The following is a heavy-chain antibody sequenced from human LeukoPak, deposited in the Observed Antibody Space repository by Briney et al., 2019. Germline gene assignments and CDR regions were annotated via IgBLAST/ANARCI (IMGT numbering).Heavy chain of an antibody. D-gene: IGHD6-13*01. Sequence: GGSLRLSCAASGFTFSSYNINWVRQAPGKGLEWVSSISSSSSYIYYADSVKGRFTISRDNAKNSLYLQMNSLRAEDTAVYYCAREPPIAAAGMGAFDIWGQGTMVTVSS. V-gene: IGHV3-21*01. CDR1: GFTFSSYN. CDR3: AREPPIAAAGMGAFDI. CDR2: ISSSSSYI. J-gene: IGHJ3*02.